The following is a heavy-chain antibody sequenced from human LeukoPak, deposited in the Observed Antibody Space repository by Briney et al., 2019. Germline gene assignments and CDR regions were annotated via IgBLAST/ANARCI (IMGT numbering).Heavy chain of an antibody. V-gene: IGHV3-30*18. CDR2: ISYDGSNK. D-gene: IGHD5-18*01. CDR1: GFTFSSYG. Sequence: HSGRSLRLSCVASGFTFSSYGMHWVRQAPGKGLEWEAVISYDGSNKYYADSVKGRFTISRDNSKNTLYLQMNSLRAEDTAVYYCAKDGRGKNSYGALYYYYYYMDVWGKGTTVTVSS. J-gene: IGHJ6*03. CDR3: AKDGRGKNSYGALYYYYYYMDV.